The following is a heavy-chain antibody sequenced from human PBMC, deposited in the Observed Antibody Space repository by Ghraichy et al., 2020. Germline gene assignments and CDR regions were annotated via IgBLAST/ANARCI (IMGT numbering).Heavy chain of an antibody. V-gene: IGHV3-48*02. D-gene: IGHD4-23*01. Sequence: GESLNISCVGSGFTFSSYSFNWVRQAPGKGLEWVSYITSSSRFISYADSVKGRFTVSRDNAQNSLYLQMNNLRDEDTAVYYCARGSTVVRYYYYDGMDVWGQGTTVTVSS. CDR1: GFTFSSYS. CDR2: ITSSSRFI. J-gene: IGHJ6*02. CDR3: ARGSTVVRYYYYDGMDV.